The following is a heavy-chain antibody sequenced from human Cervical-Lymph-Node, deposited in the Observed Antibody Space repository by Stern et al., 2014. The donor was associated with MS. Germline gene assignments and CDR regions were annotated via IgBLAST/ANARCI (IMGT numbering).Heavy chain of an antibody. V-gene: IGHV7-4-1*02. D-gene: IGHD6-6*01. CDR3: ARGLSSSTVDY. Sequence: VQLVQSGSELKKPGASVKVSCKASGYTFTTYPMNWVRQAPGQGLEWMGWINTHTGNPTYAHGFTGRFVFSLDTSVSTAYLHISSLKAEDTALYYCARGLSSSTVDYWGQGTLVTVSS. J-gene: IGHJ4*02. CDR1: GYTFTTYP. CDR2: INTHTGNP.